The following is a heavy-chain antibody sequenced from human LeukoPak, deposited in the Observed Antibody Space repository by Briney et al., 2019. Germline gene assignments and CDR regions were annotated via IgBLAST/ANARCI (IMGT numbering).Heavy chain of an antibody. Sequence: ASVTVSCKVSGYTLTELSMHWVRQAPGKGLEWMGGFDPGDGETIYAQKFQGRVTMTEDTSTDTAYMELSSLRSEDTAVYYCATSGYSDVYYYYGMDVWGQGTTVTVSS. CDR2: FDPGDGET. D-gene: IGHD6-13*01. J-gene: IGHJ6*02. V-gene: IGHV1-24*01. CDR1: GYTLTELS. CDR3: ATSGYSDVYYYYGMDV.